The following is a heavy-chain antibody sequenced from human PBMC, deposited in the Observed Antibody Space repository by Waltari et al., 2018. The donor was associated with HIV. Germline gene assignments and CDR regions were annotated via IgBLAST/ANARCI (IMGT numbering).Heavy chain of an antibody. Sequence: QLQLQESGPGLVKPSETLSLTCTVSGGSISSSSYYWGWIRQPPGKGLEWIGSIYYSGSTYYNPSLKSRVTISVDTSKNQFSLKLSSVTAADTAVYYCARHRGSYCGGDCYSLNWFDPWGQGTLVTVSS. D-gene: IGHD2-21*02. CDR1: GGSISSSSYY. CDR2: IYYSGST. V-gene: IGHV4-39*01. CDR3: ARHRGSYCGGDCYSLNWFDP. J-gene: IGHJ5*02.